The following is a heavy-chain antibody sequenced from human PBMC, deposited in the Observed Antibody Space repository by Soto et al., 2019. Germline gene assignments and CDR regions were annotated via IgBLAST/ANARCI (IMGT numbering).Heavy chain of an antibody. CDR1: GGTFISCA. CDR3: ARDLHGGTSGYSDY. CDR2: IIPIFGTA. D-gene: IGHD2-15*01. J-gene: IGHJ4*02. V-gene: IGHV1-69*13. Sequence: ASGDVSFNASGGTFISCAISWGREAPGQGLECMGGIIPIFGTANYAQKFQGRVTITADESTSTAYMELSSLRSEDTAVYYCARDLHGGTSGYSDYWGQGTRVTLAS.